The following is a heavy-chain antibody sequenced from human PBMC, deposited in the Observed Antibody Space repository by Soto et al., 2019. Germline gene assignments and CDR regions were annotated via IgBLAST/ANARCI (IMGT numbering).Heavy chain of an antibody. V-gene: IGHV3-23*01. J-gene: IGHJ4*02. CDR3: AKDRVFWGGGGYYVS. CDR1: DFTFDNFA. CDR2: ISGSGGGT. D-gene: IGHD3-16*01. Sequence: GGSLRLSCVASDFTFDNFAMSWVRQSPLKGLEWVAGISGSGGGTHYADSVKGRFTISRDNSKSTLFLQMDSLRAEDTALYYCAKDRVFWGGGGYYVSWVQRTLVTVSS.